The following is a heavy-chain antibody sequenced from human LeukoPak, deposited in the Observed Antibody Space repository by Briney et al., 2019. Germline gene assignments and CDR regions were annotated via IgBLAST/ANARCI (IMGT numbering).Heavy chain of an antibody. Sequence: GGSLRLSCAASGFTLSDYSMDWVRQAPGKGLEWVSYITSSNSNIQYADSVKGRFTISRDNAENSLYLQMNNLRAEDTAVYYCARDMSSRSWHAFDYWGQGILVTVSS. CDR2: ITSSNSNI. J-gene: IGHJ4*02. CDR1: GFTLSDYS. CDR3: ARDMSSRSWHAFDY. V-gene: IGHV3-48*01. D-gene: IGHD6-13*01.